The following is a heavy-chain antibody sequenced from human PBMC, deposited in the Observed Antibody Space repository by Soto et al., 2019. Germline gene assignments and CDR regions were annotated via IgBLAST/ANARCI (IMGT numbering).Heavy chain of an antibody. V-gene: IGHV4-59*01. J-gene: IGHJ6*02. Sequence: SETLSLTCTVSGGSISGYYWSWIRQPPGKGLEWIGYMYKTGSTVYNPSFKSRVTISVDTSKNQFSLKLNSVTAADTAVYYCARDLWGYCGTDCYPLDVWGQGTTVTDSS. CDR1: GGSISGYY. CDR3: ARDLWGYCGTDCYPLDV. D-gene: IGHD2-21*02. CDR2: MYKTGST.